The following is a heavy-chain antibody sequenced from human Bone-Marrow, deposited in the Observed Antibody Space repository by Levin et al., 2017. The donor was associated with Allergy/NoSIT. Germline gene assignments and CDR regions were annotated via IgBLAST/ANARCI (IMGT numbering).Heavy chain of an antibody. Sequence: GESLKISCAASGFTFNTYAMSWVRQAPGKGLEWVSSISTSGDSTHYAEFVQGRFTISRDSSKNTLYLQMNGLRVEDTAVYYCAKPKSVPGIASAETAWVEIYDCWGQGTLVTVSS. CDR3: AKPKSVPGIASAETAWVEIYDC. V-gene: IGHV3-23*01. CDR1: GFTFNTYA. D-gene: IGHD6-13*01. J-gene: IGHJ4*02. CDR2: ISTSGDST.